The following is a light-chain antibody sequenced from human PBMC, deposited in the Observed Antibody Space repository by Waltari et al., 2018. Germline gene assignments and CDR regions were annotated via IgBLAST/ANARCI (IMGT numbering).Light chain of an antibody. CDR3: QQYDNYPWT. J-gene: IGKJ1*01. Sequence: DIQMTQSPSTLSASVGGKVTITCRASQGVSSWLGWYQQSPGKAPKVLIYKASGLESGVPSRFSGSGSGTEFTLTISSLQPDDFATYYCQQYDNYPWTFGQGTKVEIK. CDR1: QGVSSW. V-gene: IGKV1-5*03. CDR2: KAS.